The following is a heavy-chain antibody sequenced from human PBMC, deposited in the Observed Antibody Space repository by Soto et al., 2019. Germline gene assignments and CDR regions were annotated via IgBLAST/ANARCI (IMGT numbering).Heavy chain of an antibody. CDR3: ARERGLYDSIGYLEY. CDR2: LYFDGSNT. V-gene: IGHV3-33*01. CDR1: AFTFRTYG. Sequence: GGSRGLPGAPTAFTFRTYGMRWARQPPGKGLERAADLYFDGSNTYHTDSVKARLDLPRGNSKNTLYLQMNSLRAEDTAVYYCARERGLYDSIGYLEYWGQGTQVTVSS. D-gene: IGHD3-22*01. J-gene: IGHJ4*02.